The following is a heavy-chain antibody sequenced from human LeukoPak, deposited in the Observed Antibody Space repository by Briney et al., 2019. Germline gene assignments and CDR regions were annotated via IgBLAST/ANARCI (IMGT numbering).Heavy chain of an antibody. CDR2: VNPSDGYT. CDR1: GYTFNKFY. D-gene: IGHD1-26*01. Sequence: ASVKVSCKASGYTFNKFYMHWVRQAPGQGLEWMGVVNPSDGYTTYAQKFQGRVTMTRDMSTSTVYMELSSLTSDDTAVYFCARDISTYSGTFPGGDHWGQGTLVTVSS. J-gene: IGHJ4*02. V-gene: IGHV1-46*02. CDR3: ARDISTYSGTFPGGDH.